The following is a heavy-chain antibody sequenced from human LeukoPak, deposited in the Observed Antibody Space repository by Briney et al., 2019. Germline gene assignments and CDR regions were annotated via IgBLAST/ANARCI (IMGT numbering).Heavy chain of an antibody. CDR3: AKDVPYYDFSYGMDV. D-gene: IGHD3-3*01. CDR2: ISGSGGSI. Sequence: PGGSLRLSCAASGFTFSSYAMSWVRQAPGKGLEWVSAISGSGGSIYYADSVKGRFTISRDNSKNTLYLQMNSLRAEDTAVYYCAKDVPYYDFSYGMDVWGQGTTVTVSS. CDR1: GFTFSSYA. V-gene: IGHV3-23*01. J-gene: IGHJ6*02.